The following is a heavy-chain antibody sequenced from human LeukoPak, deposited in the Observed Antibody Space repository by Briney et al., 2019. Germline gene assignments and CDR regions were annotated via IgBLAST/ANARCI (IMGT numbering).Heavy chain of an antibody. Sequence: SETLSLTCAVYGGSFNGYYWSWIRHPPGKGLEWIGEINHSGSTNYNPSLKSRVTISVDTSKNQFSLKLSSVTAADTAVYYCARGGGKQWLVKEGPFDYWGQGTLVTVSS. J-gene: IGHJ4*02. CDR3: ARGGGKQWLVKEGPFDY. V-gene: IGHV4-34*01. CDR2: INHSGST. D-gene: IGHD6-19*01. CDR1: GGSFNGYY.